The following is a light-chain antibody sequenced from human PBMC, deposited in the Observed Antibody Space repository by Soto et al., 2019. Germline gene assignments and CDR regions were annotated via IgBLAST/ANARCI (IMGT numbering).Light chain of an antibody. V-gene: IGKV1-5*03. CDR2: KAS. CDR1: QSISSW. J-gene: IGKJ2*01. CDR3: QQYDNLPQT. Sequence: DIQMTQSPSTLSASVGDRVTITCRASQSISSWLAWYQQKPGKAPKLLIYKASSLESGVPSRFSGSGSGTEFTLTISSLQPDDFATYYCQQYDNLPQTFGQGTKLEIK.